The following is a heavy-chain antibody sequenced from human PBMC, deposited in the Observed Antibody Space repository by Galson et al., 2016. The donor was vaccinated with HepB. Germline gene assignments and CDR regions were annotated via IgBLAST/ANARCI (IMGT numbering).Heavy chain of an antibody. J-gene: IGHJ5*01. Sequence: SLRLSCAASGFTFSSYDMHWVRQPTGKGLEWVSGAGTAGDTYYPGSVKGRFTISRDNAKNTLYLQMNSLRAEDTAVYYCAKVATPNRNYENWFDSWGQGTLVTVSS. CDR3: AKVATPNRNYENWFDS. D-gene: IGHD4-11*01. V-gene: IGHV3-13*01. CDR2: AGTAGDT. CDR1: GFTFSSYD.